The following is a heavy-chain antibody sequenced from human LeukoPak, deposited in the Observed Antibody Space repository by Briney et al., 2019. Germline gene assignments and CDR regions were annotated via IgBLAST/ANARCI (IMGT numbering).Heavy chain of an antibody. V-gene: IGHV3-23*01. CDR3: AKEGSRRRFDFDS. CDR2: AGTATDT. J-gene: IGHJ4*02. Sequence: PGGSLRPSCAASGFTFSNFAMSWFRQAPGRGLEWVSAAGTATDTSYADSVKGRFTVSRDNSKNTLYLQMNSLGAEDTAVYYCAKEGSRRRFDFDSWGRGTLVTVSS. D-gene: IGHD3-16*01. CDR1: GFTFSNFA.